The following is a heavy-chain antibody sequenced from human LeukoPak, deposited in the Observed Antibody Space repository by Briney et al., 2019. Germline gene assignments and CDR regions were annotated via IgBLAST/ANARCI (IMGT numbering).Heavy chain of an antibody. CDR2: ISGSGGST. CDR3: AKDPGYSYGYDYFDY. D-gene: IGHD5-18*01. V-gene: IGHV3-23*01. J-gene: IGHJ4*02. CDR1: GFTFSSYA. Sequence: GSLRLSCTASGFTFSSYAMSWVRQAPGKGLEWVSAISGSGGSTYYADSVKGRFTISRDNSKNTLYLQMNSLRAEDTAVYYCAKDPGYSYGYDYFDYWGQGTLVTVSS.